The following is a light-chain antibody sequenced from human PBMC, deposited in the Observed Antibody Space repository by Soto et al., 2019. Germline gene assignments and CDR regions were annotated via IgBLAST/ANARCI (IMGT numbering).Light chain of an antibody. Sequence: QSVLTQPPSASGSPGQSVAISCTGTSSDVGGYNYVSWYQQHPGKAPKLMIYEVNKRPSGVPDRFSGSKSGNTASLTVSGLQAEDEADYYCCSYAGFSAVVFGSGTKSPS. V-gene: IGLV2-8*01. CDR3: CSYAGFSAVV. CDR1: SSDVGGYNY. J-gene: IGLJ1*01. CDR2: EVN.